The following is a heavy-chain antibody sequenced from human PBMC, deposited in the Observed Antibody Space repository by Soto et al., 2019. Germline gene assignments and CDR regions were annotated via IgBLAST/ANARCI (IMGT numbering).Heavy chain of an antibody. V-gene: IGHV3-30-3*01. CDR2: ISYDGSNK. D-gene: IGHD4-17*01. CDR3: AREEGDYGDYHDAFDI. Sequence: HPGGSLRLSCAASGFTFSSYAMHWVRQAPGKGLEWVAVISYDGSNKYYADSVKGRFTISRDNSKNTLYLQMNSLRAEDTAVYYCAREEGDYGDYHDAFDIWGQGTMVTVSS. J-gene: IGHJ3*02. CDR1: GFTFSSYA.